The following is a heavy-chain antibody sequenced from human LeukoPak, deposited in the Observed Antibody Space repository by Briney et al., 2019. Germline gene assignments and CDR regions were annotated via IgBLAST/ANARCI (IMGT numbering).Heavy chain of an antibody. D-gene: IGHD6-19*01. Sequence: GGSLRLSCAASGFTFDDYAMHCVRQAPGKGLEWVSGISWNSGSIGYADSVKGRFTISRDNAKNSLYLQMNSLRAEDTALYYCALISTVALDYWGQGTLVTVSS. CDR2: ISWNSGSI. CDR1: GFTFDDYA. CDR3: ALISTVALDY. J-gene: IGHJ4*02. V-gene: IGHV3-9*01.